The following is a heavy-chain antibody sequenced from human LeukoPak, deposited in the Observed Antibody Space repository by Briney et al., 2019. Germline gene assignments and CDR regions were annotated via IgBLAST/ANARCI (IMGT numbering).Heavy chain of an antibody. CDR3: AREGAVRGYYFDC. CDR1: GFTFSSYE. Sequence: PGGSLRLSCAASGFTFSSYEMNWVRQAPGKGLEWVSYISSSGSIIYYADSVKGRFTISRDNAKNSLYLQMNSLRAEDTAVYYCAREGAVRGYYFDCWGQGTLVTVSS. V-gene: IGHV3-48*03. CDR2: ISSSGSII. D-gene: IGHD1-26*01. J-gene: IGHJ4*02.